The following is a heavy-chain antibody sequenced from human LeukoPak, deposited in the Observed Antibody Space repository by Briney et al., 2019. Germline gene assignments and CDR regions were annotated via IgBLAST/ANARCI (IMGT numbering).Heavy chain of an antibody. Sequence: GGSLRLSCAASGFTFSSYAMHWVRQAPGKGLEWVAVISYDGSNKYYADSVKGRFTISRDNSKNTLYLQMNSLRAEGTALYYCAKGEGRAAAGTGFFDYWGQGTLVTASS. J-gene: IGHJ4*02. D-gene: IGHD6-13*01. V-gene: IGHV3-30-3*01. CDR2: ISYDGSNK. CDR1: GFTFSSYA. CDR3: AKGEGRAAAGTGFFDY.